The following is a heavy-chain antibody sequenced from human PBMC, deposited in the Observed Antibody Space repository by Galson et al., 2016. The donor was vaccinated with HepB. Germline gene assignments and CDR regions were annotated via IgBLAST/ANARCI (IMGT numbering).Heavy chain of an antibody. V-gene: IGHV2-5*02. CDR2: FYWGDDE. J-gene: IGHJ2*01. D-gene: IGHD2-2*02. Sequence: PALVKPTQTLTLTCTFSGFSLSTRGVGVGWIRQSPGKALEWLAHFYWGDDERYSPSLKSRFTIAKDTSKNQVALTITNMDPVDTATYFCTTIRAAEVHWFFDLWGRGTLVTVSS. CDR1: GFSLSTRGVG. CDR3: TTIRAAEVHWFFDL.